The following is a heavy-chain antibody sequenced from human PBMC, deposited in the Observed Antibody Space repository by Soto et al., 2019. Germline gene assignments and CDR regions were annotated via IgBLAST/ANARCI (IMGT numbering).Heavy chain of an antibody. J-gene: IGHJ5*01. Sequence: GGSLILSCAASGFTFSSYAMSWVRQAPGKGLEWVSAISGSGGSTYYADSVKGRFTISRDNSKNTPYLQMNSLRAEDTAVYYCASLQYYDGWSGPGGGGFDSCGQGTLVTVSS. V-gene: IGHV3-23*01. CDR2: ISGSGGST. D-gene: IGHD3-3*01. CDR3: ASLQYYDGWSGPGGGGFDS. CDR1: GFTFSSYA.